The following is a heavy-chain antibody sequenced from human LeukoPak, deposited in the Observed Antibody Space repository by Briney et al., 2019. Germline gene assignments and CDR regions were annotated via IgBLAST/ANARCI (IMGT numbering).Heavy chain of an antibody. CDR1: GYTFTSYD. V-gene: IGHV1-8*01. J-gene: IGHJ1*01. CDR3: ATDDYGDYGYFQH. D-gene: IGHD4-17*01. Sequence: GASVKVSCKASGYTFTSYDINWVRQATGQGLEWMGWMNPNSGNTGYAQKFQGRVTMTEDTSTDTAYMELSSLRSEDTAVYYCATDDYGDYGYFQHWGQGTLVTVSS. CDR2: MNPNSGNT.